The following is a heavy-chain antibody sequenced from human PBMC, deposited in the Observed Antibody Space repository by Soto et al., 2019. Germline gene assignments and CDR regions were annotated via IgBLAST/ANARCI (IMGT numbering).Heavy chain of an antibody. D-gene: IGHD3-22*01. CDR3: EKDHYDNSGYYDFDD. J-gene: IGHJ4*02. CDR2: ISNDGSNR. V-gene: IGHV3-30*18. Sequence: QVQLVESGGGVVQPGRSLRLSCAASGFTFSSYGMHWVRQAPGKGLEWAAVISNDGSNRYYADSVKGRFTISRDNSENTLYLQMNCLRAEDTVVYYGEKDHYDNSGYYDFDDWGQGTLVTVSS. CDR1: GFTFSSYG.